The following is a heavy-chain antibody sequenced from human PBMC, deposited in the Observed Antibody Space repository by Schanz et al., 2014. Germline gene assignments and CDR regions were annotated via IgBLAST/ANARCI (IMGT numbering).Heavy chain of an antibody. CDR1: GFTFSIYA. J-gene: IGHJ4*02. CDR2: ISHDGYST. V-gene: IGHV3-64D*06. CDR3: VSSGSYSSYAS. Sequence: EVELVESGGGLVQPGGSLRLSCAASGFTFSIYAMHWVRQAPGKGLEYVSAISHDGYSTYYADSVKGRFTISRDNSKNTVYIQMNSLRAEDTAVYHCVSSGSYSSYASWGQGTLVTVSS. D-gene: IGHD3-10*01.